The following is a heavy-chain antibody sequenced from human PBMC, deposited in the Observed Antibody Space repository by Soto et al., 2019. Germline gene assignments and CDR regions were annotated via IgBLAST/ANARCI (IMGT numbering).Heavy chain of an antibody. D-gene: IGHD2-15*01. Sequence: SETLSLTCTVSGGSISSSSYYWGWIRQPPGKGLEWIGSIYYSGSTYYNPSLKSRVTISVDTSKNQFSLKLSSVTAADTAVYYCATQSPVVTYYYYYGMDVWGQGTTVTVSS. CDR1: GGSISSSSYY. J-gene: IGHJ6*02. CDR3: ATQSPVVTYYYYYGMDV. CDR2: IYYSGST. V-gene: IGHV4-39*01.